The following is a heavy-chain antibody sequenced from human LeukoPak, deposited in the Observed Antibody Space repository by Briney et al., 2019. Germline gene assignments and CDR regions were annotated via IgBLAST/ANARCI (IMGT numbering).Heavy chain of an antibody. Sequence: ASVKVSCKASGYTFTSYGVSWVRQAPGQGLEWMGWISAYTGDTVYDQKFQGRVTVTTDMSAKTAYMELRGLRSDDTAVYYCARDRAYFSDDGGYYRFDYWGQGTLVTVSS. J-gene: IGHJ4*02. CDR1: GYTFTSYG. D-gene: IGHD3-22*01. V-gene: IGHV1-18*01. CDR2: ISAYTGDT. CDR3: ARDRAYFSDDGGYYRFDY.